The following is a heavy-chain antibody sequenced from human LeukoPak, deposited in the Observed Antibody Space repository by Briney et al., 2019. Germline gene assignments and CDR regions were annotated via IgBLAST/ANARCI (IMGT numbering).Heavy chain of an antibody. Sequence: GGSLRLSCAVSGFTFSSYGMHWVRQAPGKGLEWVAFIRYDGSNKYYADSVKGRFTISRDNSKNTLYLQMNSLRAEDTAVYYCAKDYSHLWFGELSHWGQGTLVTVSS. J-gene: IGHJ4*02. D-gene: IGHD3-10*01. V-gene: IGHV3-30*02. CDR2: IRYDGSNK. CDR1: GFTFSSYG. CDR3: AKDYSHLWFGELSH.